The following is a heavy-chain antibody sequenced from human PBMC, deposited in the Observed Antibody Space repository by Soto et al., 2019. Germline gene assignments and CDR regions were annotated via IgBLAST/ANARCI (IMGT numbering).Heavy chain of an antibody. CDR2: MNPNSGNT. D-gene: IGHD5-18*01. V-gene: IGHV1-8*01. Sequence: QVQLVQSGAEVKKPGASVKVSCKASGYTFTSYDINWVRQATGQGLEWMGWMNPNSGNTGYAQKIQGRVTMTRTTSISTAYMVLSSLRSDDTAVYYCASSEYSYGWLSSFDPWGQGTLFTVSS. J-gene: IGHJ5*02. CDR1: GYTFTSYD. CDR3: ASSEYSYGWLSSFDP.